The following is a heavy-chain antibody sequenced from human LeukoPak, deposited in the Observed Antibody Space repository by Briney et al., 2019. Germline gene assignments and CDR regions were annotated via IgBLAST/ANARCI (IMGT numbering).Heavy chain of an antibody. CDR1: GFTFSTYA. Sequence: GGSLRLSCTASGFTFSTYAMSWVRQAPGKGLECVSAITGSDGSTFYADSVKGRFTISRDNSKNTLYLQMNSLRAEDTAVYYCAKVRPDYDSSGYYLPPFDFWGQGTLVTVSS. CDR2: ITGSDGST. CDR3: AKVRPDYDSSGYYLPPFDF. V-gene: IGHV3-23*01. J-gene: IGHJ4*02. D-gene: IGHD3-22*01.